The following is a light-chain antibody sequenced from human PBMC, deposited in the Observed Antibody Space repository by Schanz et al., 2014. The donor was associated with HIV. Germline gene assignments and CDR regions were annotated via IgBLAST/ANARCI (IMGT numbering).Light chain of an antibody. J-gene: IGLJ2*01. V-gene: IGLV1-44*01. Sequence: QSVLTQPPSASGTPGQRVTISCSGSSSDIGSNTVHWYQQLPGTAPKLLIYSSNQRPSGVPDRFSGSKSGNTASLTVSGLQAEDEADYYCSSYGGSNNFYVVFGGGTKLTVL. CDR1: SSDIGSNT. CDR3: SSYGGSNNFYVV. CDR2: SSN.